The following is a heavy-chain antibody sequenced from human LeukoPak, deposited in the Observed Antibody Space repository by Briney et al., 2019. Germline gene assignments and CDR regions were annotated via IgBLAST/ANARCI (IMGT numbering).Heavy chain of an antibody. V-gene: IGHV3-7*01. J-gene: IGHJ4*02. CDR1: GFTFSSYW. D-gene: IGHD3-16*01. CDR3: AREGVMAAGGSFDY. CDR2: IKQDGSEK. Sequence: SGGSLRLSCAASGFTFSSYWMSWVRQAPGKGLEWVANIKQDGSEKYYVDSVKGRFTISRDNARNSLFLQMSNLRAEDTAVYYCAREGVMAAGGSFDYWGQGTLVTVSS.